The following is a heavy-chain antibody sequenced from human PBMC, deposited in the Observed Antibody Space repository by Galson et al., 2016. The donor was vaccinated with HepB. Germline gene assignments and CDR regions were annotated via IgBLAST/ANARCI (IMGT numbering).Heavy chain of an antibody. CDR2: VSYDGLKK. Sequence: SLRLSCAASGFPFSTYGIHWARQAPGTGLEWVAVVSYDGLKKYYPDYVKGRFTIAKDNSKNTVPLQMNSLIPEDPSVYYCAKGIPDYGVYHYALDVWGKGTTVIVSS. V-gene: IGHV3-30*18. J-gene: IGHJ6*04. CDR3: AKGIPDYGVYHYALDV. CDR1: GFPFSTYG. D-gene: IGHD4-17*01.